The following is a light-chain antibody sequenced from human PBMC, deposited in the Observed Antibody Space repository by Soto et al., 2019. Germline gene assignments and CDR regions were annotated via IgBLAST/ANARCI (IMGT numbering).Light chain of an antibody. CDR2: VAS. CDR3: QQYGSSPRT. J-gene: IGKJ1*01. Sequence: EIVLTQSPGILSLSPGERATLSCRASQSVSSNYFAWYQQKPGQSPRLLIYVASNRATGIPDRFSGSGSGTDFSLTISSLEPEDFAVYYCQQYGSSPRTFGQGTKVEIK. V-gene: IGKV3-20*01. CDR1: QSVSSNY.